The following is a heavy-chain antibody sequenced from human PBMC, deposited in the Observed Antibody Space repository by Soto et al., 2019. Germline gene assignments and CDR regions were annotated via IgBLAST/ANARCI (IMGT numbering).Heavy chain of an antibody. CDR2: INHSGST. CDR1: GGSFSGYY. Sequence: QVQLQQWGAGLLKPSETLSLTCAVYGGSFSGYYWSWIRQPPGKGLEWIGEINHSGSTNYNPSLKSRVPISVDTSKNQFSLKLSSVTAADTAVYYCARGWDIVVVPAPNWFDPWGQGTLVTVSS. V-gene: IGHV4-34*01. J-gene: IGHJ5*02. D-gene: IGHD2-2*01. CDR3: ARGWDIVVVPAPNWFDP.